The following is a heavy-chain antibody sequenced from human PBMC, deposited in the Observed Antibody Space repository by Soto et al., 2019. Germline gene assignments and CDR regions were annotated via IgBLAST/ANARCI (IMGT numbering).Heavy chain of an antibody. Sequence: GGSLRLSCGASGFTFSSYGMHWVRQAPGKGLEWVAVIWYDGSNKYYADSVKGRFTISRDNSNNTLYLQMNSLRAEDTAVYYCARDRNWNPYFDYWGQGTLVTVSS. CDR2: IWYDGSNK. CDR1: GFTFSSYG. D-gene: IGHD1-1*01. V-gene: IGHV3-33*01. J-gene: IGHJ4*02. CDR3: ARDRNWNPYFDY.